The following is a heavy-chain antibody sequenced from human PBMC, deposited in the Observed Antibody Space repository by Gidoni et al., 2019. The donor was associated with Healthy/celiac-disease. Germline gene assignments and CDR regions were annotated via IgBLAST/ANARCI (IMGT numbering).Heavy chain of an antibody. CDR1: GFTFSSYW. Sequence: EVQLVESGGGLVQPGGSLRLSCAASGFTFSSYWMHWVRQAPGKGLVWVSRINSDGSSTSYADSVKGRFTISRDNAKNTLYLQMNSLRAEDTAVYYCASSLVVTGYYYYGMDVWGQGTTVTVSS. CDR2: INSDGSST. J-gene: IGHJ6*02. D-gene: IGHD2-15*01. CDR3: ASSLVVTGYYYYGMDV. V-gene: IGHV3-74*01.